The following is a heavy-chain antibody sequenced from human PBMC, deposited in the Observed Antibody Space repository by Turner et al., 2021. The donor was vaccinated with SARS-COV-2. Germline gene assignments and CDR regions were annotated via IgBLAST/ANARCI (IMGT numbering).Heavy chain of an antibody. CDR3: ATGYQWRVNWFDP. CDR1: GYTLTELS. D-gene: IGHD6-19*01. CDR2: FDPEDGET. V-gene: IGHV1-24*01. Sequence: HVQLVQSGAEVKKPGASVKVSCKLSGYTLTELSMYWVRQAPGKGLEWMGGFDPEDGETIYAQKFQGRITMIEDTTTDTAYMELSILRTEVTAVYYCATGYQWRVNWFDPWGQGTLVTVSS. J-gene: IGHJ5*02.